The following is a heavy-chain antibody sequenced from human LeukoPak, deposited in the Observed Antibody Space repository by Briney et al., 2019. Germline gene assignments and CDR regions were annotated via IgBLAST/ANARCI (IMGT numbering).Heavy chain of an antibody. CDR1: GFIFSSYG. J-gene: IGHJ4*02. V-gene: IGHV3-23*01. D-gene: IGHD5-12*01. CDR3: ARDSNGYSGYDLGFDY. CDR2: ISGSGGTT. Sequence: PGGSLRLSCAASGFIFSSYGMTWVRQAPGKGLEWVSSISGSGGTTYYADSVKGRFTISKDNSKNSLYLQMNSLRAEDTAVYYCARDSNGYSGYDLGFDYWGQGTLVTVSS.